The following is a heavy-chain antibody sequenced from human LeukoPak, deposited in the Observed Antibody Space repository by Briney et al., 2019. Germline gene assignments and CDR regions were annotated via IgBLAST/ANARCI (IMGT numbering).Heavy chain of an antibody. CDR1: GGSISSDTYY. J-gene: IGHJ4*02. CDR2: IYTSGST. V-gene: IGHV4-61*02. Sequence: SETLSLTCTVSGGSISSDTYYWSWIRQPAGKGLEWIGRIYTSGSTNYNPSLKSRVTISVDKSKNQFSLKLRSVTAADTAVYYCARMKGDYWGQGTLVTVSS. CDR3: ARMKGDY.